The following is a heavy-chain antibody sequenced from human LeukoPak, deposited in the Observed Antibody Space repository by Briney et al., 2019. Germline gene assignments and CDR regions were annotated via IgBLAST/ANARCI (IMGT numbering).Heavy chain of an antibody. J-gene: IGHJ3*02. V-gene: IGHV4-59*13. CDR1: GDSISSYY. CDR2: IYDRGST. CDR3: ARRRGSGRSDVFDI. D-gene: IGHD6-19*01. Sequence: PSETLSLTCTVSGDSISSYYWNWIRQPPGKGPEWIGFIYDRGSTNYSPSLKSRVTISGDTSKNQFSLKLSSVTAADTAVYYCARRRGSGRSDVFDIWGQGTMVTVSS.